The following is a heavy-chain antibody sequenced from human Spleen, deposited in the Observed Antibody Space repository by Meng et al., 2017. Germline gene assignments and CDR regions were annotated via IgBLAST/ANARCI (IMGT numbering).Heavy chain of an antibody. CDR3: TKNPSAYDV. CDR1: GYTFTSYA. D-gene: IGHD3-22*01. CDR2: INTNTGNP. Sequence: QVQVVQSGSELKKPGASVKVSCKASGYTFTSYAMNWVRQAPGQGLEWMGWINTNTGNPTYAQGFTGRFVFSVDTSFSTAYLQINNLQADDTAVYYCTKNPSAYDVWGQGTLVTVSS. V-gene: IGHV7-4-1*02. J-gene: IGHJ4*03.